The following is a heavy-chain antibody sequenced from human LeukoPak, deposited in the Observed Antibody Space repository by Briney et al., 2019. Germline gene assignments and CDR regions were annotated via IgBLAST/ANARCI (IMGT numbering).Heavy chain of an antibody. Sequence: GGSLSSSLEAPGFATPAHPRAGFRQPPGRGMEGVGRSKTTKPNSCTTEYAASVKGRFTISRDDSKNSLYLQLNSLKTEDTAVYYCVRVVTTSSGWYHFDNWGQGTLVTVSS. V-gene: IGHV3-72*01. J-gene: IGHJ4*02. CDR1: GFATPAHP. D-gene: IGHD6-13*01. CDR3: VRVVTTSSGWYHFDN. CDR2: SKTTKPNSCTT.